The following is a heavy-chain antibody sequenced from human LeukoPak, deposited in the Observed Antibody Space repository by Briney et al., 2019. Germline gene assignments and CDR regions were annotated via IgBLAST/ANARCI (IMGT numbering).Heavy chain of an antibody. Sequence: ATVKVSCKASGYTFTSYGISWVRQAPGQGLEWMGWISAYNGNTNYAQKLQGRVTMTTDTSTSTAYMELRSLRSDDTAVYYCARDVGPQSSTPAGYWGQGTLVTVSS. V-gene: IGHV1-18*01. CDR3: ARDVGPQSSTPAGY. CDR1: GYTFTSYG. J-gene: IGHJ4*02. D-gene: IGHD1-26*01. CDR2: ISAYNGNT.